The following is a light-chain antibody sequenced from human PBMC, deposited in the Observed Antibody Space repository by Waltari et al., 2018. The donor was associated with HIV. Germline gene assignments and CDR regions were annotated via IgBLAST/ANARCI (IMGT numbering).Light chain of an antibody. CDR2: RND. CDR1: RSNIGSNS. J-gene: IGLJ1*01. Sequence: QSVLTQPPSASETPGHRVTMSCSGGRSNIGSNSVTWYQHLPETSPRPLIFRNDQRPSGVPDRFSASKSGTSASLAISVLQSEDEAEYYCAVWDDSLSEYVFGPGTRVTVL. V-gene: IGLV1-44*01. CDR3: AVWDDSLSEYV.